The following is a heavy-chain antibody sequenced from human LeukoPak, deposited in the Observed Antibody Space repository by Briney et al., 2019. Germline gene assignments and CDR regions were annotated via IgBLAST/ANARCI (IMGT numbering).Heavy chain of an antibody. J-gene: IGHJ6*02. D-gene: IGHD1-26*01. CDR3: ARVAKSGSYQSYYYYGMDV. CDR2: INPSSGGT. V-gene: IGHV1-2*02. CDR1: GYTFTGYY. Sequence: GASVKVSCKASGYTFTGYYMHWVRQAPGQGLEWMGWINPSSGGTNYAQKFQGRVTMTRDTSISTAYMELSRLRSDDTAVYYCARVAKSGSYQSYYYYGMDVWGQGTTVTVSS.